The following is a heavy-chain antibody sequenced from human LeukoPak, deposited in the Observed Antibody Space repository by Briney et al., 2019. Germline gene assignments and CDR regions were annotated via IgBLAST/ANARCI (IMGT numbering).Heavy chain of an antibody. D-gene: IGHD2-2*01. CDR1: GGSINSYY. Sequence: SETLSLTCTVSGGSINSYYWSWIRQPPGKGLEWIGYIYYSGVTNYNPSLKSRVTISVDTSKNQFSLKLSSVTAADTAVYYCARERRLQWRPYAFDIWGQGTMVTVSS. J-gene: IGHJ3*02. CDR2: IYYSGVT. V-gene: IGHV4-59*01. CDR3: ARERRLQWRPYAFDI.